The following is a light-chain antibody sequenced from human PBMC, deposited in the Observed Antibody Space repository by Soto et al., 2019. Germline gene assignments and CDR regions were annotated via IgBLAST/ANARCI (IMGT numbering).Light chain of an antibody. CDR3: HQRKSWPRT. V-gene: IGKV3-11*01. CDR1: QYINTR. Sequence: EIVLTQSPATLSSFPGDRVTLSCRASQYINTRLAWYQHRPGQAPRLLVYQTSIRAAGIPARFSASGTGTDFTLTISDVQPEHFAVYYCHQRKSWPRTFGQGTKVDIK. J-gene: IGKJ1*01. CDR2: QTS.